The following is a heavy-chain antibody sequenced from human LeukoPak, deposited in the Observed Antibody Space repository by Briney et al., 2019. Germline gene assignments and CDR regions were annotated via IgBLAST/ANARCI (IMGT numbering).Heavy chain of an antibody. V-gene: IGHV3-7*01. D-gene: IGHD2-15*01. CDR2: IKQDGREK. J-gene: IGHJ3*02. CDR3: ATSQSTSGQYGNAFDI. Sequence: GGSLRLSCAASGFTSSSYWMSWVRQAPGKGLEWVANIKQDGREKSYVDSVKGRFTISRDNAKNSLYLQMNSLRAEDTAVYYCATSQSTSGQYGNAFDIWGQGTMVTVSP. CDR1: GFTSSSYW.